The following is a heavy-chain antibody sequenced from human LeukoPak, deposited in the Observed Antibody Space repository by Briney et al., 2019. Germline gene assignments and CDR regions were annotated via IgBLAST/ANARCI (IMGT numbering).Heavy chain of an antibody. CDR3: ASGGKTITIFGVVDPFGY. CDR1: GGSFSGYY. CDR2: INHSGST. V-gene: IGHV4-34*01. J-gene: IGHJ4*02. D-gene: IGHD3-3*01. Sequence: SETLSLTCAVYGGSFSGYYWSWIRQPPGKGLEWIGEINHSGSTNYNPSLKSRVTISVDTSKNQFSLKLSSVTAADTAVYYCASGGKTITIFGVVDPFGYWGQGTLVTVSS.